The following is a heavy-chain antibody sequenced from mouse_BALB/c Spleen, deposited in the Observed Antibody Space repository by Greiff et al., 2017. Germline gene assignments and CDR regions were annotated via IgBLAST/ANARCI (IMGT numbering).Heavy chain of an antibody. CDR1: GFTFSSYA. CDR2: ISSGGST. D-gene: IGHD2-4*01. J-gene: IGHJ4*01. CDR3: ARGGMTTRGRTNYAMDY. Sequence: DVPLVESGGGLVKPGGSLKLSCAASGFTFSSYAMSWVRQTPEKRLEWVASISSGGSTYYPASVKGRFTISRDNARNILYLQMSSLRSEDTAMYYCARGGMTTRGRTNYAMDYWGQGTSVTVSS. V-gene: IGHV5-6-5*01.